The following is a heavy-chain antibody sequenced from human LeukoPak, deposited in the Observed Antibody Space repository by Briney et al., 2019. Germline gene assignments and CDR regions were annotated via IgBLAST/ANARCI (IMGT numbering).Heavy chain of an antibody. V-gene: IGHV3-74*01. J-gene: IGHJ4*02. CDR1: GFTFSSYW. Sequence: PGGSLRLSCAASGFTFSSYWMHWVRQAPGKGLVWVSRINSDGSSISYADSVKGRFTISRDNSKNTLYLQMNSLRAEDTAVYYCAKEKDSGYDYSLDYWGQGTLVTVSS. CDR2: INSDGSSI. D-gene: IGHD5-12*01. CDR3: AKEKDSGYDYSLDY.